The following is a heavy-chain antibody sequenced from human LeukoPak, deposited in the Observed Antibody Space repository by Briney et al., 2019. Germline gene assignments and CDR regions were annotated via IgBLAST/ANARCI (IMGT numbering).Heavy chain of an antibody. D-gene: IGHD3-3*01. J-gene: IGHJ4*02. CDR2: ISYDGSNK. V-gene: IGHV3-30*18. CDR3: AKDSGVIITIYCFDY. Sequence: AGGSLRLSCAASGFTFSSYGMHWVRQAPRKGLEGVAVISYDGSNKYYADSVKGRFTISRDNSKNTLYLQMNSLRAEDTAVYYCAKDSGVIITIYCFDYWGQGTLVTVSS. CDR1: GFTFSSYG.